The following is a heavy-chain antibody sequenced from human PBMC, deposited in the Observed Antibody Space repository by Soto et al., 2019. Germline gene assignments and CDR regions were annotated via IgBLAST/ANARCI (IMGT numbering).Heavy chain of an antibody. V-gene: IGHV3-48*02. J-gene: IGHJ6*02. CDR2: ISSSSSTI. D-gene: IGHD2-15*01. CDR3: AREGLGYCSGGSCWGMDV. CDR1: GFTFSSYS. Sequence: EVQLVESGGGLVQPGGSLRLSCAASGFTFSSYSMNWVRQAPGKGLEWVSYISSSSSTIYYADSVKGRFTISRDNAKTSLYLQMNSLRDEDTAVYYCAREGLGYCSGGSCWGMDVWGQGTTVTVSS.